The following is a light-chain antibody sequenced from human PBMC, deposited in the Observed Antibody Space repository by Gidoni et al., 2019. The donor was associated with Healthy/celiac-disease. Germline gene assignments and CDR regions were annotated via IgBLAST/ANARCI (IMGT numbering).Light chain of an antibody. CDR2: KAS. V-gene: IGKV1-5*03. CDR1: QSISSW. Sequence: DIQMTQSPSTLSASVGDRVTITCRASQSISSWLAWYQQKPGKAPKLLIYKASSLESGVPSRFSGSGSGTEFTLTISSLQPDDFETYYCQQYNSYSPCSFGQGTKLEIK. CDR3: QQYNSYSPCS. J-gene: IGKJ2*04.